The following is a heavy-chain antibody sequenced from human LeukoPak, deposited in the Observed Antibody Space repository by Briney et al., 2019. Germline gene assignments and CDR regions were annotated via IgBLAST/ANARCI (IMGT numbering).Heavy chain of an antibody. CDR1: GFTFSSYA. CDR2: ISYDGRTN. Sequence: GGSLRLSCAASGFTFSSYAMHWVRQAPGKGLEWVAVISYDGRTNYYADSVKGRFTISRDNSKNTLYLQMNSLRAEDTAVYYCARDWGRDCSSTSCYTGYYYYCYGMDVWGQGTTVTVS. CDR3: ARDWGRDCSSTSCYTGYYYYCYGMDV. D-gene: IGHD2-2*02. J-gene: IGHJ6*02. V-gene: IGHV3-30-3*01.